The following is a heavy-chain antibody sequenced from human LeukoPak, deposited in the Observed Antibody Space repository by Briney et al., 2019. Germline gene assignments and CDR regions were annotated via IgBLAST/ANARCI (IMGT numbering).Heavy chain of an antibody. J-gene: IGHJ5*02. D-gene: IGHD3-22*01. CDR1: GGSFSGYY. CDR3: ARGMAYYYDSSGSNWFDP. V-gene: IGHV4-34*01. CDR2: INHSGST. Sequence: SETLSLTCAVYGGSFSGYYWSWIRQPPGKGLEWIGEINHSGSTNYNPSLKSRVTVSVDTSKNQFSLKLSSVTAADTAVYYCARGMAYYYDSSGSNWFDPWGQGALVTVSS.